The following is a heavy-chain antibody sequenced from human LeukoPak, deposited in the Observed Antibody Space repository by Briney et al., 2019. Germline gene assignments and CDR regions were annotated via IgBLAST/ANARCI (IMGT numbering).Heavy chain of an antibody. CDR3: AKDLVTGGSYPDY. CDR2: ISGSGGST. V-gene: IGHV3-23*01. J-gene: IGHJ4*02. CDR1: GFTFSSYW. D-gene: IGHD1-26*01. Sequence: GGSLRLSCVASGFTFSSYWMSWVRQAPGKGLEWVSAISGSGGSTYYADSVKGRFTISRDNSKNTLYLQMNSLRAEDTAVYYCAKDLVTGGSYPDYWGQGTLVTVSS.